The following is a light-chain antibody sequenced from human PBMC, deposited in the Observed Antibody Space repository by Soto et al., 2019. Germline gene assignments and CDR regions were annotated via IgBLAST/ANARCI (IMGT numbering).Light chain of an antibody. CDR3: QQVNSYPLT. Sequence: DIQMTQSPSTLSGSVGDRVTITCRASQGINNYLAWYQQKPGKAPNLLIYATSTLQSGVPSRFSGSGSGTEFTLTVSSLQPEDFAAYYCQQVNSYPLTFGGGTKVDI. V-gene: IGKV1-9*01. CDR1: QGINNY. J-gene: IGKJ4*01. CDR2: ATS.